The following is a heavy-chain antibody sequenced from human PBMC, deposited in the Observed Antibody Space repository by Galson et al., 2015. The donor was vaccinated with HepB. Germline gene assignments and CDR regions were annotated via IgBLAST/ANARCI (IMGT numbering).Heavy chain of an antibody. CDR1: GGTFSTYT. Sequence: SVKVSCKASGGTFSTYTISWVRQAPGQGLEWMGGITPIFATANYAQKFQGRVTISADESTSTAYMELSSLRSDDTAVYYCAGEGITHPPNPVDYWGQGTQVTVTS. J-gene: IGHJ4*02. V-gene: IGHV1-69*13. CDR3: AGEGITHPPNPVDY. CDR2: ITPIFATA. D-gene: IGHD1-14*01.